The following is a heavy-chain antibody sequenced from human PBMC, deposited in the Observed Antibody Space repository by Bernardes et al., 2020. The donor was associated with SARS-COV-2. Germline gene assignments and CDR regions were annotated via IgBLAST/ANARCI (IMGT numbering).Heavy chain of an antibody. Sequence: ASVKVSCVASGYSFTTFVINWVRQAPGQGLEWVGWISTYDAKTKYAQNLQGRVTMTTDTSTRTAYMELRSLTFDDTAVYYCARGRGVTTSVSFDYWGQGTLVTV. CDR2: ISTYDAKT. D-gene: IGHD2-21*02. V-gene: IGHV1-18*01. CDR1: GYSFTTFV. J-gene: IGHJ4*02. CDR3: ARGRGVTTSVSFDY.